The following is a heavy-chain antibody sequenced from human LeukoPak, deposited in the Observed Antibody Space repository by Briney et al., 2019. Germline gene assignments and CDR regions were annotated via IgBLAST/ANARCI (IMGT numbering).Heavy chain of an antibody. CDR1: GGSISSSSYY. CDR2: IYYSGST. J-gene: IGHJ3*02. D-gene: IGHD3-3*01. V-gene: IGHV4-39*07. CDR3: ARGSRFGVVERDAFDI. Sequence: SETLSLTCTVSGGSISSSSYYWGWIRQPPGKGLEWIGSIYYSGSTYYNPSLKSRVTTSVDTSKNQFSLKLISVTAADTAVYYCARGSRFGVVERDAFDIWGQGTMVTVSS.